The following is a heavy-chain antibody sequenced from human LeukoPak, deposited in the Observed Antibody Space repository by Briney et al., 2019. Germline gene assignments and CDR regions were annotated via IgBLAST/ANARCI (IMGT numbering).Heavy chain of an antibody. V-gene: IGHV3-21*01. CDR1: GFTFSSYS. Sequence: GGSLRLSCAASGFTFSSYSMNWVRQAPGKGLEWVSSISSSSSYICYADSVKGRFTISRDNAKNPLYLQMNSLRAEDTAVYYCASQVMYYYGSGSYSLDYWGQGTLVTVSS. CDR3: ASQVMYYYGSGSYSLDY. CDR2: ISSSSSYI. D-gene: IGHD3-10*01. J-gene: IGHJ4*02.